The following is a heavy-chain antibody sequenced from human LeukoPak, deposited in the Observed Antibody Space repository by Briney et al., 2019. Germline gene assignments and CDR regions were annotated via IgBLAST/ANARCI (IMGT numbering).Heavy chain of an antibody. CDR3: ARASYDSSGSYLYYFDY. D-gene: IGHD3-22*01. Sequence: GGSLRLSCAASGFTFSSYAMHWVRQAPGKGLERVAVISYDGSNKFHADSVKGRFTISRDNPKNTLYLQVNSLRAEDTAVYYCARASYDSSGSYLYYFDYWGQGTLVTVST. CDR2: ISYDGSNK. V-gene: IGHV3-30*04. J-gene: IGHJ4*02. CDR1: GFTFSSYA.